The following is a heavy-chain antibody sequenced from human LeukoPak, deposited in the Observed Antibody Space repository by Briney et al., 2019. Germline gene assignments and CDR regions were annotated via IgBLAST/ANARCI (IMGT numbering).Heavy chain of an antibody. CDR1: GYTFTGYY. D-gene: IGHD3-10*01. V-gene: IGHV1-2*02. Sequence: ASVTVSCTASGYTFTGYYMHWVRQAPGQGLEWMGWINPNSGGTNYAQKFQGRVTMTRDTSISTAYMELSRLRSDDTAVYYCARDLELGYYYYGMDVWGQGTTVTVSS. CDR2: INPNSGGT. CDR3: ARDLELGYYYYGMDV. J-gene: IGHJ6*02.